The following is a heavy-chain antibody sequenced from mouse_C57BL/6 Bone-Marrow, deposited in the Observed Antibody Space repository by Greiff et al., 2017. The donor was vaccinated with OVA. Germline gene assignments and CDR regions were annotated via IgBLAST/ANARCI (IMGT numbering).Heavy chain of an antibody. Sequence: QVQLQQPGAELVKPGASVKLSCKTSGYTFTSYWMHWVKQRPGQGLEWIGMIHPNSGSTNYNEKFKSKATLTVDKSSSTAYMQLSSLTSEDSAVYYCSRGCFYYSNYVVWYFDVWGTGTTVTVSS. J-gene: IGHJ1*03. CDR3: SRGCFYYSNYVVWYFDV. CDR2: IHPNSGST. CDR1: GYTFTSYW. V-gene: IGHV1-64*01. D-gene: IGHD2-5*01.